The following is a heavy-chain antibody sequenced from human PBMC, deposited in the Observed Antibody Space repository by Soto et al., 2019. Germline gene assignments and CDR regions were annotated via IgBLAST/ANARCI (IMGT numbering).Heavy chain of an antibody. CDR2: ISSSSSYI. V-gene: IGHV3-21*01. Sequence: EVQLVESGGGLVQPGGSLRLSCAASGFTFSSYSMNWVRQAPGKGLEWVSSISSSSSYIYYADSVKGRFTISRDNAKNSLYLQMNSLRAEDTAVYYCARRGSGRWEPNDYWGQGTLVTVSS. CDR3: ARRGSGRWEPNDY. J-gene: IGHJ4*02. D-gene: IGHD1-26*01. CDR1: GFTFSSYS.